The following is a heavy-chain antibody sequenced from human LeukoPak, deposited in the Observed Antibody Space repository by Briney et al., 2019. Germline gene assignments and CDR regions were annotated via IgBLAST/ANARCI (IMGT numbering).Heavy chain of an antibody. J-gene: IGHJ4*02. CDR3: ARGATAMVRYYFDY. V-gene: IGHV1-69*01. Sequence: SVKVSCTASGGTFSSYAISWVRQAPGQGLEWMGGIIPIFGTANYAQKFQGRVTITADESTSTAYMELSSLRSEDTAVYYCARGATAMVRYYFDYWGQGTLVTVSS. D-gene: IGHD5-18*01. CDR2: IIPIFGTA. CDR1: GGTFSSYA.